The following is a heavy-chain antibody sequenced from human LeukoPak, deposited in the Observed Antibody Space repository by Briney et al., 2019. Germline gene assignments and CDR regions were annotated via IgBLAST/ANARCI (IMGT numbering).Heavy chain of an antibody. CDR1: GFTFSSFS. J-gene: IGHJ4*02. V-gene: IGHV3-48*02. CDR3: ARVRVGYSFDY. D-gene: IGHD3-10*01. CDR2: ITTTSTTI. Sequence: GGSLRLSCAVSGFTFSSFSMSWVRQAPGKGLEWVSFITTTSTTIYYADSVKGRFTISRDNAKNSLYLQMNGLRDEDTAVYYCARVRVGYSFDYWGQGTLVTVSS.